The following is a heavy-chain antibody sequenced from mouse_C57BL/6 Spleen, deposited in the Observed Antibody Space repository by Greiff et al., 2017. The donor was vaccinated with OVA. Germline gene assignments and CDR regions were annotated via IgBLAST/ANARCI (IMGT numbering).Heavy chain of an antibody. Sequence: QVHVKQPGAELVRPGTSVKLSCKASGYTFTSYWMHWVKQRPGQGLEWIGVIDPSDSYTNYNQKFKGKATLTVDTSSSTAYMQLSSLTSEDSAVYYCARPELTTAQFAYWGQGTLVTVSA. CDR2: IDPSDSYT. CDR3: ARPELTTAQFAY. J-gene: IGHJ3*01. CDR1: GYTFTSYW. D-gene: IGHD1-1*01. V-gene: IGHV1-59*01.